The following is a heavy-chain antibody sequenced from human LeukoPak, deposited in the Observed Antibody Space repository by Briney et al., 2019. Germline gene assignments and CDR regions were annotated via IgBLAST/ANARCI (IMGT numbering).Heavy chain of an antibody. D-gene: IGHD3-10*01. CDR2: INSDGSNT. V-gene: IGHV3-74*01. CDR1: GFSFSSYW. J-gene: IGHJ4*02. CDR3: ARDFRRGQYFDY. Sequence: GGSLRLSCAASGFSFSSYWMHWVRQAPGEGLVWVSRINSDGSNTNYADSVKGRFTISRDNAKNTLYLQMNSLRAEDTAVYYCARDFRRGQYFDYWGREPWSPSPQ.